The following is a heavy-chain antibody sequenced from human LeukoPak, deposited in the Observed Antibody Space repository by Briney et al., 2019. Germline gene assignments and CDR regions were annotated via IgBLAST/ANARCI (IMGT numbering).Heavy chain of an antibody. D-gene: IGHD3-16*01. CDR1: GFRFTDYW. CDR2: IYPDDSDT. CDR3: AKSGGLDLFQR. Sequence: GESLKISCKTSGFRFTDYWIGWVRQMPGKGLEWMGIIYPDDSDTRYSPSFQGQVTISADKSITTVYLQWISLKASDTAMYYCAKSGGLDLFQRWGQGTLVTVSS. V-gene: IGHV5-51*01. J-gene: IGHJ4*02.